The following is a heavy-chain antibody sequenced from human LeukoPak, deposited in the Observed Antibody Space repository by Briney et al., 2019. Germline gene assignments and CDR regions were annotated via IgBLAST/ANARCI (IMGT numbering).Heavy chain of an antibody. D-gene: IGHD4-17*01. CDR1: GGSISSSSYY. CDR2: IYYSGST. V-gene: IGHV4-39*07. Sequence: PSETLSLTCTVSGGSISSSSYYWGWIRQPPGKGLEWIGSIYYSGSTYYNPSLKSRVTISVDTSKNQFSLKLISVTAADTAVYYCARDKYEDYGDYADDDYYYSSMDVWGKGTTVTVSS. CDR3: ARDKYEDYGDYADDDYYYSSMDV. J-gene: IGHJ6*03.